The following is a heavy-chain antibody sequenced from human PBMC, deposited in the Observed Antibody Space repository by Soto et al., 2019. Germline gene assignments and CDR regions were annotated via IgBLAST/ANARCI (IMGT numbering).Heavy chain of an antibody. Sequence: ASVKVSCKASGYTFTGYYMHWVRQAPGQGLEWMGWISGNNGDTNYAQKFQGRVTMTIDTSTTTAYMELRGLTSDDTAIYYCAKNGQPPYYYYGLDVWGQGTTVTVSS. CDR3: AKNGQPPYYYYGLDV. J-gene: IGHJ6*02. CDR2: ISGNNGDT. D-gene: IGHD2-8*01. CDR1: GYTFTGYY. V-gene: IGHV1-2*02.